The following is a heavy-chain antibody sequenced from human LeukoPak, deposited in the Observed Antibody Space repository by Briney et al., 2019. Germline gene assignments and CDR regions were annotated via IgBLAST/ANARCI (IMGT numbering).Heavy chain of an antibody. D-gene: IGHD5-12*01. V-gene: IGHV1-46*01. CDR2: INLSGGNT. CDR1: GYTFTSYY. Sequence: GASVKVSCKASGYTFTSYYIHWVRQAPGQGLEWMGIINLSGGNTIYAQKFQGRVTMTRDTSTSTVYMELSSLRSEDTAVYYCARAQTIVAYPFLHWGQGTLATVSS. CDR3: ARAQTIVAYPFLH. J-gene: IGHJ4*02.